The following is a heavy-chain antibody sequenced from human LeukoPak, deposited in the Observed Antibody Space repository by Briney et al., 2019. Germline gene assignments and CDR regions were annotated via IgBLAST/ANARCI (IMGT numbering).Heavy chain of an antibody. J-gene: IGHJ4*02. CDR3: ARAPSINYYDSSGYYPDY. CDR2: IYPGDSDT. Sequence: GESLKISCKGSGYSFNNCWIGWVRQMPGKGLECMGIIYPGDSDTRYTPSFHGQVTISADKSISTAYLQWNTLKASDTAMYYCARAPSINYYDSSGYYPDYWGQGTLVTVSS. CDR1: GYSFNNCW. D-gene: IGHD3-22*01. V-gene: IGHV5-51*01.